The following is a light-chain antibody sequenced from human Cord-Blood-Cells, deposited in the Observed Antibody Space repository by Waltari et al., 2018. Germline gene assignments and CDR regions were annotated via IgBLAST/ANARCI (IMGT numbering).Light chain of an antibody. V-gene: IGLV2-14*01. CDR3: SSYTSSSTYV. J-gene: IGLJ1*01. CDR1: SSDVGGYNY. Sequence: SALTLPPSVPGSHGQSITISCTRPSSDVGGYNYVSWYQQHPGKAPKLMIYEVSNRPSGVSNRFSGSKSGNTASLTISGLQAEDEADYYCSSYTSSSTYVFGTGTKVTVL. CDR2: EVS.